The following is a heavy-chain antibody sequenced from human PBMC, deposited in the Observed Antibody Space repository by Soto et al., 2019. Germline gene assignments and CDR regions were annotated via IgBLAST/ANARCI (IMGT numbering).Heavy chain of an antibody. CDR3: VRAGDFGEEDV. CDR2: IYHSGRS. D-gene: IGHD4-17*01. CDR1: GGSVSGGSYY. Sequence: QVQLQESGPGLVKPSETLSLSWTVSGGSVSGGSYYWSWIRQPPGKGMECIGYIYHSGRSNYNPSLKRRVTISVDTSKNHFSLKFSSVTAADTAVYSWVRAGDFGEEDVLGQGTTVTVAS. V-gene: IGHV4-61*01. J-gene: IGHJ6*02.